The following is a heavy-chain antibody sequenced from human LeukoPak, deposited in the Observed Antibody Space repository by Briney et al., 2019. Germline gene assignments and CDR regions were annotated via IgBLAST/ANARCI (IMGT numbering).Heavy chain of an antibody. CDR2: IKQDGSEK. V-gene: IGHV3-7*01. J-gene: IGHJ6*02. CDR3: AGRGGYYYGMDV. CDR1: GFTFSSYW. D-gene: IGHD2-15*01. Sequence: GGSLRLSCAASGFTFSSYWVSWVRQAPGKGLEWVANIKQDGSEKYYVDSVKGRFTISRDNAKNSLYLQMNSLRAEDTAVYYCAGRGGYYYGMDVWGQGTTVTVSS.